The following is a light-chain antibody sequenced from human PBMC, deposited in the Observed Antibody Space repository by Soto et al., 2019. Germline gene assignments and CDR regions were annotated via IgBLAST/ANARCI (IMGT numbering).Light chain of an antibody. CDR3: QKYGSSPMYT. V-gene: IGKV3-20*01. J-gene: IGKJ2*01. CDR2: GAS. Sequence: EIVLTQSPGTLSLSPGERATLSCRASQSVSSSYLAWYQQKPGQAPRLLIYGASGRATGIPDRFSGSGSGTDFALTISRLEPEDFAVFYCQKYGSSPMYTFGQGTKLEI. CDR1: QSVSSSY.